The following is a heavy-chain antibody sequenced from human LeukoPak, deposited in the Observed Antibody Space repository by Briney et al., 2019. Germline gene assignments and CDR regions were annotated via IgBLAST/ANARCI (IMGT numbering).Heavy chain of an antibody. CDR2: IIPILGIA. CDR3: ATGRIVGASQPDY. CDR1: GGTFSSYA. V-gene: IGHV1-69*04. Sequence: ASVKVSCKASGGTFSSYAISWVRQAPGQGLEWMGRIIPILGIANYAQKFQGRVTITADKSTSTAHMELSSLRSEDTAVYYCATGRIVGASQPDYWGQGTLVTVSS. J-gene: IGHJ4*02. D-gene: IGHD1-26*01.